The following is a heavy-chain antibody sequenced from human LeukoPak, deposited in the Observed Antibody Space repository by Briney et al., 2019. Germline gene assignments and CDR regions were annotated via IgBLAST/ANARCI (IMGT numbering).Heavy chain of an antibody. CDR3: ARERIERYTYASSDFDY. D-gene: IGHD5-18*01. CDR2: VSHSGST. Sequence: PSETLSLTCTVSGYSISSNYYWGWIRQPPGKGLEWIASVSHSGSTYYNPSLKSRVTISVDTSKNQFSLKVTSVTAADTALYYCARERIERYTYASSDFDYWGRGTLVTVSS. V-gene: IGHV4-38-2*02. CDR1: GYSISSNYY. J-gene: IGHJ4*02.